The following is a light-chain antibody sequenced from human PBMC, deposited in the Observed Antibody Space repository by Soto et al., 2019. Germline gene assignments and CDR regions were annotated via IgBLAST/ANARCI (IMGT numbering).Light chain of an antibody. Sequence: ERIQYPSTLSASGGDIFPMSCRASQSVSTWLAWYQQKPGKAPNLLIYDVSSLESGVPSRFSGSGSGTEFNPSISSLQLDDFATYYCEQYISESWTFGQGTKVDIK. J-gene: IGKJ1*01. CDR1: QSVSTW. V-gene: IGKV1-5*01. CDR2: DVS. CDR3: EQYISESWT.